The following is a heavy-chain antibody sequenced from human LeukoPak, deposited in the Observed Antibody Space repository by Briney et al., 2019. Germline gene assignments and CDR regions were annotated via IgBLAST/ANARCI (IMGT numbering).Heavy chain of an antibody. D-gene: IGHD4-11*01. Sequence: SETLSLTCTVSGGSISSSSYYWGWIRQPPGKGLEWIGSIYYSGSTYYNPSLNGRVTISVDTSKNQFSLKLRSVTAADTAVYYCARRDMTALTAYAFDIWGQGTMVTVSS. CDR3: ARRDMTALTAYAFDI. CDR2: IYYSGST. CDR1: GGSISSSSYY. J-gene: IGHJ3*02. V-gene: IGHV4-39*01.